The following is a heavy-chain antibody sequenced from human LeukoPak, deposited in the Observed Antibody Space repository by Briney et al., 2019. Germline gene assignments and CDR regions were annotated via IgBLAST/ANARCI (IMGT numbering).Heavy chain of an antibody. J-gene: IGHJ5*02. V-gene: IGHV4-34*01. D-gene: IGHD6-13*01. CDR1: GGSFSGYY. CDR2: INHSGST. CDR3: ARLLFGQQLYNWFDP. Sequence: PSETLSLACAVYGGSFSGYYWSWIRQPPGKGLEWIGEINHSGSTNYNPSLKSRVTISVDTSKNQFSLKLSSVTAADTAVYYCARLLFGQQLYNWFDPWGQGVLVTVSS.